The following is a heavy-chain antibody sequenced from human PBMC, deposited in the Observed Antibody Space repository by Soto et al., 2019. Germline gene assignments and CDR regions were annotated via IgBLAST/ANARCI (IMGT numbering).Heavy chain of an antibody. CDR3: TRVLGGRYGAFDS. CDR1: GFTFSSYW. Sequence: PGGSLRLSCAASGFTFSSYWMHWVRQAPGKGLEWVSRINPDGSSTSYADSVKGRFTISRDNAENTLYVQMSSLRADDTAVYYCTRVLGGRYGAFDSWGQGTPVTVSA. J-gene: IGHJ4*02. CDR2: INPDGSST. V-gene: IGHV3-74*01. D-gene: IGHD1-26*01.